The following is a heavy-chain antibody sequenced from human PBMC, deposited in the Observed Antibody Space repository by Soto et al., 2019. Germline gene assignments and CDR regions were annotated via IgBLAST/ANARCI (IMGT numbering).Heavy chain of an antibody. V-gene: IGHV3-23*01. J-gene: IGHJ4*02. CDR2: ISGSGGST. CDR3: AKEDIVVVPAATVGY. Sequence: EVQVLESGGGLVQPGGSLRLSCAASGFTFSSYAMSWVRQAPGKGLEWVSAISGSGGSTYYADSVKGRFTISRDNPKNTLYRQMNSQRAEDTAVYYCAKEDIVVVPAATVGYWGQGTLVTVSS. D-gene: IGHD2-2*01. CDR1: GFTFSSYA.